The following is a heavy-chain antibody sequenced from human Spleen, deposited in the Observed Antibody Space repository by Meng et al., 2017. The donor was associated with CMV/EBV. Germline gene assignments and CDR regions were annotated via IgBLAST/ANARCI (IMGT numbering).Heavy chain of an antibody. J-gene: IGHJ6*02. Sequence: SETLSLTCTVSGGSISSYYWSWIRQPPGKGLEWIGYIYYSGSTNYNPSLKSRVTISVDTSKNQFSLKLSSVTAADTAVYYCAKQGTSGSRGAMDVWGQGTTVTVSS. D-gene: IGHD1-26*01. V-gene: IGHV4-59*01. CDR2: IYYSGST. CDR3: AKQGTSGSRGAMDV. CDR1: GGSISSYY.